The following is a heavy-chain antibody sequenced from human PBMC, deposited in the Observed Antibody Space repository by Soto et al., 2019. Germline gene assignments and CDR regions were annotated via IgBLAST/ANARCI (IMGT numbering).Heavy chain of an antibody. Sequence: EVQLVESGGGLVQSGGSLRLSCAASGFTFSSYWMHWVRQAPGKGLVWVSRIKGDGISTNYAASVKGRFTISRDNAKDTVFLQMNGLRADDTAVYYCARGAMGNYYNDYWGQGNLVTVSS. V-gene: IGHV3-74*01. CDR2: IKGDGIST. D-gene: IGHD3-10*01. J-gene: IGHJ4*02. CDR3: ARGAMGNYYNDY. CDR1: GFTFSSYW.